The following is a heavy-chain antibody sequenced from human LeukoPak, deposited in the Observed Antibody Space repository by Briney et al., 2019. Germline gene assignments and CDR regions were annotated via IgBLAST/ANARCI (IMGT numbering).Heavy chain of an antibody. CDR1: GYTFTSYE. V-gene: IGHV1-8*01. CDR3: ARTNTAGTAAWFDP. D-gene: IGHD6-13*01. J-gene: IGHJ5*02. Sequence: GSVRVSCKASGYTFTSYEINWVRQAPGQGGEWMGWMNPNSGNTGYPQKFQARVTMTRHTSISTAYMDLSSLRSEDTAVYYCARTNTAGTAAWFDPWGQGTLVTVSS. CDR2: MNPNSGNT.